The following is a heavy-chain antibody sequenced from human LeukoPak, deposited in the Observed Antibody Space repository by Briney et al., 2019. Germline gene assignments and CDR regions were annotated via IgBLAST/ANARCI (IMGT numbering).Heavy chain of an antibody. CDR1: GGTFSSYA. J-gene: IGHJ4*02. CDR2: IIPIFGTA. V-gene: IGHV1-69*05. CDR3: ASRYYYDSSGYPLFDY. D-gene: IGHD3-22*01. Sequence: SVKVSCKASGGTFSSYAISWVRQAPGQGLEWMGGIIPIFGTANYAQKFQGRVTITTDESTSTAYMELSSLRSEDTAVYYCASRYYYDSSGYPLFDYWGQGTLVTVSS.